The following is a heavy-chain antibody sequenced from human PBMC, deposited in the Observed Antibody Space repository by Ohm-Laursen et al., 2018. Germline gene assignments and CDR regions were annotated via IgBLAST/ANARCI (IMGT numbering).Heavy chain of an antibody. J-gene: IGHJ4*02. D-gene: IGHD2-15*01. Sequence: SLRLSCAASGFTFNKYGMHWVRQAPGKGLEWLGVVGNDGSVQYYADSVEGRFTISRDNSQNTLYLQMNSLRAEDTAVYYCARESRCSGVHCDFDYWGQGTLVTVSS. CDR2: VGNDGSVQ. CDR3: ARESRCSGVHCDFDY. CDR1: GFTFNKYG. V-gene: IGHV3-33*08.